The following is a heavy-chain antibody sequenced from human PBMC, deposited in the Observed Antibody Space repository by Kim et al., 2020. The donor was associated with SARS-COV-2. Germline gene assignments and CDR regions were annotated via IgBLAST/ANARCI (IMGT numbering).Heavy chain of an antibody. Sequence: GGSLRLSCVASGFTFSDYSMSWIRQAPGKGLEWISYISKSGKTIYYADSVKGRFTISRDNAENSVYVQMNSLRDEDTAVYYCSRDWIISATRDTFDIWGRGTVATVSS. V-gene: IGHV3-11*01. J-gene: IGHJ3*02. D-gene: IGHD1-26*01. CDR3: SRDWIISATRDTFDI. CDR1: GFTFSDYS. CDR2: ISKSGKTI.